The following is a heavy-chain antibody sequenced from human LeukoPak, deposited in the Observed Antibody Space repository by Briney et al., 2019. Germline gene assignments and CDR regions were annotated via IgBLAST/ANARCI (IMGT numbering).Heavy chain of an antibody. CDR1: GFSLNTSGVD. CDR3: ARIDILTGADFDF. CDR2: IYWGDDE. V-gene: IGHV2-5*02. J-gene: IGHJ4*02. Sequence: SGPTLVKPTQTLTLTCTFSGFSLNTSGVDVGWIRQPPGKALEWLALIYWGDDERYRPSLKTRLTISKDTSKNQVVLTMTNVDPVDTATYFCARIDILTGADFDFWGQGTLVTVSS. D-gene: IGHD3-9*01.